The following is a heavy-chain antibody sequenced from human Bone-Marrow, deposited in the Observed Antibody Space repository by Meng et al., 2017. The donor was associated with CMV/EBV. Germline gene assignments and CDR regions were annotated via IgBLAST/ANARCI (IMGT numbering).Heavy chain of an antibody. Sequence: GSLRLSCAASGLTFSSYAMHWVRQAPGKGLEWVAVISYDGSNKYYADSVKGRFTIARDNSKNTLYLQMNSLRAEDTAVYYCARDEQEMATIRYYYYGMDVWGQGTTVTVSS. CDR2: ISYDGSNK. V-gene: IGHV3-30-3*01. J-gene: IGHJ6*02. D-gene: IGHD5-24*01. CDR1: GLTFSSYA. CDR3: ARDEQEMATIRYYYYGMDV.